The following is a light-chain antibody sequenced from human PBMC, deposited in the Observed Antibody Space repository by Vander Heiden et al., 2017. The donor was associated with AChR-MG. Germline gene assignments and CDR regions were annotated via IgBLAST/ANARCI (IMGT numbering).Light chain of an antibody. J-gene: IGLJ3*02. V-gene: IGLV2-14*03. Sequence: SALTQPASLSGSPGPSITISCTGTSSDVGGYNYVSWYQQHPGKAPKLMIYDVSNRPSGVSNRFSGSKSGNTASLTISGLQAEDEADYYCSSYTSSSTLNWVFGGGTKLTVL. CDR3: SSYTSSSTLNWV. CDR2: DVS. CDR1: SSDVGGYNY.